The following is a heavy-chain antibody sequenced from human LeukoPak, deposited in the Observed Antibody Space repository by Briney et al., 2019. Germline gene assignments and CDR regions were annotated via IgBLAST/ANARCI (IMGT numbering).Heavy chain of an antibody. V-gene: IGHV4-34*01. Sequence: MPSETLSLTCAVYGGSFSGYYWSWIRQPPGKGLEWIGEINHSGSTNYNPSLKSRVTISVDTSKNQFSLKLSSVTAADTAVYYCARGGWNKFDYWGQGTLVTVSP. CDR1: GGSFSGYY. J-gene: IGHJ4*02. D-gene: IGHD1-1*01. CDR3: ARGGWNKFDY. CDR2: INHSGST.